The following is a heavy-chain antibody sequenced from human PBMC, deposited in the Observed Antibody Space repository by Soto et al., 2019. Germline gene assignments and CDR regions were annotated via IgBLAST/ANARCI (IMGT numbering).Heavy chain of an antibody. D-gene: IGHD5-18*01. V-gene: IGHV3-30-3*01. Sequence: QVQLVESGGGVVQPGRSLRLYYAASRFTFSSYAMHWVRQAPGKGLEWVAIISYDASNKYYADSVKGRFTISRDNSKNTLYLQMNSLRTEDTAVYYCARGYSSSSAAFDYWGQGTLVTVSS. J-gene: IGHJ4*02. CDR2: ISYDASNK. CDR3: ARGYSSSSAAFDY. CDR1: RFTFSSYA.